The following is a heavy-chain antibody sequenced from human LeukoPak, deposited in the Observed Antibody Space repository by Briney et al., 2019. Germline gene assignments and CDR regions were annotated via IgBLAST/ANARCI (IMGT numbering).Heavy chain of an antibody. V-gene: IGHV3-66*02. CDR1: GFPFSSYE. CDR2: IYSGQNT. J-gene: IGHJ1*01. CDR3: ANPHLH. D-gene: IGHD3-3*02. Sequence: PGGSLRLSWAASGFPFSSYEMNWVRQAPGEGLEWVSVIYSGQNTYYADSVKGRFTISRDNSKNPVYLQMNRLRVEDTAVYYCANPHLHWGQGTLVTVSS.